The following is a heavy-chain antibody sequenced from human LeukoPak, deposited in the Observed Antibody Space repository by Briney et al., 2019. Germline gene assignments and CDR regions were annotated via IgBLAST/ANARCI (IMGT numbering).Heavy chain of an antibody. V-gene: IGHV4-61*01. Sequence: SETLSLTCSVSGGAISSARYYWSWIRQPPGKGLEWIGYVYFSGSTKYNPSLRSRVTISVDTSKNEFSLKLSSVTAADTAVYYCAGDKTNGSGYYYYYGMDVWGPGTTVTVSS. J-gene: IGHJ6*02. CDR3: AGDKTNGSGYYYYYGMDV. D-gene: IGHD2-8*01. CDR2: VYFSGST. CDR1: GGAISSARYY.